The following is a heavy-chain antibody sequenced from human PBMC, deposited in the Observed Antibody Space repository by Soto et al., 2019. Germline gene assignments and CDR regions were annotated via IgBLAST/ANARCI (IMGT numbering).Heavy chain of an antibody. Sequence: VASVKVSCKTSGYPFPSFEVHWIRQAPGQRPEWMGGISNAGSGNTKYSQKFQDRLTITGDKRATTVYMALSSLTSEDTATYYCARESNRYQDFFQNWGQGTQVTVSS. CDR3: ARESNRYQDFFQN. D-gene: IGHD3-16*02. CDR2: ISNAGSGNT. J-gene: IGHJ4*02. CDR1: GYPFPSFE. V-gene: IGHV1-3*01.